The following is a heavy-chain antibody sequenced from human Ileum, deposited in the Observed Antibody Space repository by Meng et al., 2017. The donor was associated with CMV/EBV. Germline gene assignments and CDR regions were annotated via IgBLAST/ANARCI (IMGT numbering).Heavy chain of an antibody. J-gene: IGHJ6*02. CDR1: FSLTSYA. CDR3: VRYYMDSAWPNYGLDV. Sequence: FSLTSYAMSWVRQAPGKGLEWVSGIGGGAGKTYYADSVKGRFTISKDSPRNTLYLQMNSLRGEDTAVYYCVRYYMDSAWPNYGLDVWGQGTTVTVSS. V-gene: IGHV3-23*01. CDR2: IGGGAGKT. D-gene: IGHD6-19*01.